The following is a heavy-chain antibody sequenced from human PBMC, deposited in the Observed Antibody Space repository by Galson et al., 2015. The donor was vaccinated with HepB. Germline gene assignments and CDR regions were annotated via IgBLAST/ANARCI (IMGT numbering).Heavy chain of an antibody. CDR3: ARDSDYVDY. Sequence: TLSLTCAVSGGSISSGGYSWSWIRQPPGKGLEWIGYIYHSGSTYYNPPLKSRVTISVDRSKSQFSLKLSSVTAADTAVYYCARDSDYVDYWGQGTLVTVSS. CDR1: GGSISSGGYS. CDR2: IYHSGST. V-gene: IGHV4-30-2*01. D-gene: IGHD1-26*01. J-gene: IGHJ4*02.